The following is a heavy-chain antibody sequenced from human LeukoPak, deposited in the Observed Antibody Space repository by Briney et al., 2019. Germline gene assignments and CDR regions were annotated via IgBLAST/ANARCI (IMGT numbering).Heavy chain of an antibody. CDR1: GYSFTRYG. CDR3: ARDVNYVFDY. D-gene: IGHD3-10*02. V-gene: IGHV1-18*01. CDR2: ISANSGNT. J-gene: IGHJ4*02. Sequence: ASVKVSCKPSGYSFTRYGISWVRQAPGQGLEWMAWISANSGNTNYAQNFQDRVTLTTDTSTSTAYMELRSLRSDDTAVYYCARDVNYVFDYWGQGTLVTVSS.